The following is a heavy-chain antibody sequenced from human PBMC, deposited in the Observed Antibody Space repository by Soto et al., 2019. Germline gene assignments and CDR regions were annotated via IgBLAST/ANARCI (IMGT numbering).Heavy chain of an antibody. J-gene: IGHJ4*02. CDR1: GGSIRGYD. D-gene: IGHD3-10*01. V-gene: IGHV4-59*01. CDR3: ARDSGGGIDY. CDR2: IYYTGST. Sequence: SETLCLTCTVAGGSIRGYDWTWIRQPPGKTLEWIGYIYYTGSTNFNPSLKSRVTMSVDTSKNHFSLSLTSVTAADTAVYYCARDSGGGIDYWGQGILVTVSS.